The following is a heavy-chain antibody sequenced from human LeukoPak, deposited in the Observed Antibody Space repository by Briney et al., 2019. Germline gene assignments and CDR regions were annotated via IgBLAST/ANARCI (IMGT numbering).Heavy chain of an antibody. D-gene: IGHD1-26*01. J-gene: IGHJ5*02. CDR3: ATSLPPDGIVGATVDWFDP. V-gene: IGHV1-24*01. Sequence: ASVKVSCKVSGHTLTEVAMHWVRQAPGKGLEWMGGLDPEDGETIYARKFQGRVTMTEDTSTDTTYMEVSSLSSEDTAVYYCATSLPPDGIVGATVDWFDPWGQGTLVTVSS. CDR1: GHTLTEVA. CDR2: LDPEDGET.